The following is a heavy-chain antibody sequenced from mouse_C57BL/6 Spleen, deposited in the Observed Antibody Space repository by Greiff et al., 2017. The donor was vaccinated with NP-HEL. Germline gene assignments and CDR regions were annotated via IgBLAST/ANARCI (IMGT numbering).Heavy chain of an antibody. V-gene: IGHV1-22*01. CDR3: AGITTVVATGYYFDY. CDR1: GYTFTDYN. Sequence: EVKLMESGPELVKPGASVKMSCKASGYTFTDYNMHWVKQSHGKSLEWIGYINPNNGGTSYNQKFKGKATLTVNKSSSTAYMELRSLTSEDSAVYYCAGITTVVATGYYFDYWGQGTTLTVSS. J-gene: IGHJ2*01. CDR2: INPNNGGT. D-gene: IGHD1-1*01.